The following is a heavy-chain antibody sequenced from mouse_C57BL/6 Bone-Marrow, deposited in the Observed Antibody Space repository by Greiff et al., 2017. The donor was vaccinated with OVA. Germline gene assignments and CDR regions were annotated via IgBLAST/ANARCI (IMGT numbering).Heavy chain of an antibody. Sequence: VKLMESGAELARPGASVKLSCKASGYTFTSYGISWVKQRTGQGLEWIGEIYPRSGNTYYNEKFKGKATLTADKSSSTAYMELRSLTSEDSAVYFCARSGDGYPYAMDYWGQGTSVTVSS. CDR2: IYPRSGNT. CDR3: ARSGDGYPYAMDY. J-gene: IGHJ4*01. V-gene: IGHV1-81*01. D-gene: IGHD2-3*01. CDR1: GYTFTSYG.